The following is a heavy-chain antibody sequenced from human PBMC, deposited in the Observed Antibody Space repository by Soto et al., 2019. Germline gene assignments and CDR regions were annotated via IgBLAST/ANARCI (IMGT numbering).Heavy chain of an antibody. CDR1: GGSVNNNAYS. J-gene: IGHJ4*02. CDR3: ARVLAAAGTRPIDY. D-gene: IGHD6-13*01. V-gene: IGHV4-39*07. CDR2: IYHSGST. Sequence: SETLSLTCTVSGGSVNNNAYSWTWVRQPPGKGLEWIGEIYHSGSTNYNPSLKSRVTISVDKSKNQFSLKLSSVTAADTAVYYCARVLAAAGTRPIDYWGQGTLVTVSS.